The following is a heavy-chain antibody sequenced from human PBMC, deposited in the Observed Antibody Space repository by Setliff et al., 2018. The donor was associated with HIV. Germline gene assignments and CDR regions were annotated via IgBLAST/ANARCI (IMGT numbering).Heavy chain of an antibody. Sequence: ASVKVSCKASGYTFSTYAMHWVRQAPGQRLEWMGWINAGNGKTKYSQKFQGRVPIMRDTSTSTAYMELSSLRSEDTAVYYCALPVLGGYSYGYFDYWGQGTLVTVSS. CDR1: GYTFSTYA. V-gene: IGHV1-3*01. CDR2: INAGNGKT. CDR3: ALPVLGGYSYGYFDY. J-gene: IGHJ4*02. D-gene: IGHD5-18*01.